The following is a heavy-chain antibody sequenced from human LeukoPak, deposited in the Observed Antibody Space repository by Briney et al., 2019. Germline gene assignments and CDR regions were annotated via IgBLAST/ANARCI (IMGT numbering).Heavy chain of an antibody. J-gene: IGHJ5*02. CDR3: VTDRDPVTTTPASFAP. CDR1: GYSFRDYY. CDR2: VDPEDNEI. D-gene: IGHD3-22*01. V-gene: IGHV1-69-2*01. Sequence: ATVKISCKASGYSFRDYYIHWVRQAPGKGLEWMGRVDPEDNEIIYAEKFQGRVTITAYTSTDTGYMEMSRLSSDDTAVYYCVTDRDPVTTTPASFAPWGQGTLVTVSS.